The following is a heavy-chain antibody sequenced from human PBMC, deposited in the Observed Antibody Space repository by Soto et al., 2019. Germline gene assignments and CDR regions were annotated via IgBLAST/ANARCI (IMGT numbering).Heavy chain of an antibody. CDR1: GFTFSSYA. D-gene: IGHD3-10*01. CDR2: ISGSGGST. V-gene: IGHV3-23*01. CDR3: AKVCFSRPPMFRGATIYRFDF. J-gene: IGHJ4*01. Sequence: GGSLRLSCAASGFTFSSYAMSWVRQAPGKGLEWVSAISGSGGSTYYADSVKGRFTISRDNSKNTLYLQMNSLRAEDTAVSYCAKVCFSRPPMFRGATIYRFDFWGQGTLVTVSS.